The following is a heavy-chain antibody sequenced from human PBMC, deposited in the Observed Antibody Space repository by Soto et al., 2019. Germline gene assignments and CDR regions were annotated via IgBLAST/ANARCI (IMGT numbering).Heavy chain of an antibody. CDR1: GGTFSSYA. D-gene: IGHD6-19*01. CDR3: ARRVAGTSSGWFDP. CDR2: IIPIFGTA. V-gene: IGHV1-69*01. Sequence: QVQLVQSGAEVKKPGSSVKVSCKASGGTFSSYAISWVRQAPGQGLEWMGGIIPIFGTANYAQKFQGRVTITADESTSTADMELSSRRSEDTAVYYCARRVAGTSSGWFDPWGQGTLVTVSS. J-gene: IGHJ5*02.